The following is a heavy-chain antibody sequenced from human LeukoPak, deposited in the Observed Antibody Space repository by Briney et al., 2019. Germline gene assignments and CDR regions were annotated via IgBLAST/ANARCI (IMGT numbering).Heavy chain of an antibody. D-gene: IGHD5-18*01. Sequence: SVKVSCKASGGTFSSYAISWVRQAPGQGLEWMGRIIPIFGIANYAQKFQGRVTITADKSTSTAYMELSSLRSEDTAVYYCARGSELWSPHYFDYWGQGTLVTVSS. CDR3: ARGSELWSPHYFDY. V-gene: IGHV1-69*04. J-gene: IGHJ4*02. CDR2: IIPIFGIA. CDR1: GGTFSSYA.